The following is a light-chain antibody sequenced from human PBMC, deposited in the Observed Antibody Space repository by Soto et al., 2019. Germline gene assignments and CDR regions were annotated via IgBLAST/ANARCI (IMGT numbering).Light chain of an antibody. V-gene: IGKV1-5*03. J-gene: IGKJ5*01. Sequence: DIQMTQSPSTLSASVGDRVTITCRASQNINSWLAWYQQKPGKAPKLLIYKASRLESGVPSRFSGSGSGTEFTLTISSLQHDDFAAYYCQQYEIYPITFGQGTRLEIK. CDR2: KAS. CDR3: QQYEIYPIT. CDR1: QNINSW.